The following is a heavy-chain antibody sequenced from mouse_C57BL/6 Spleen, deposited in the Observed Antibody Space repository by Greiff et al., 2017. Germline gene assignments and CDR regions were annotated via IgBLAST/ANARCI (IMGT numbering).Heavy chain of an antibody. D-gene: IGHD1-1*01. Sequence: VQLQQPGAELVMPGASVKLSCKASGYTFTSYWMPWVKQRPGQGLEWIGEIDPSDSYTNYNQKFKGKSTLTVDKSSSTAYTQRSSLTSEDSAVYYCARRDGSSSYYFDYWGQGTTLTVSS. CDR3: ARRDGSSSYYFDY. CDR2: IDPSDSYT. CDR1: GYTFTSYW. V-gene: IGHV1-69*01. J-gene: IGHJ2*01.